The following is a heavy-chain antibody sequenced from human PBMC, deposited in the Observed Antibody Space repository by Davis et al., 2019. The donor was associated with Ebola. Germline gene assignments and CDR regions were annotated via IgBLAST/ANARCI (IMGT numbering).Heavy chain of an antibody. CDR1: GFTFSRNT. Sequence: GESLKISCSASGFTFSRNTMHWVRQAPGRGLEYISAISSNGARTYHADTVKGRFTISRDNSKNTLYLQMSSLRSEDTALYYCTTPGGQDSGYDVFDIWGQGTMVTVSS. D-gene: IGHD5-12*01. J-gene: IGHJ3*02. V-gene: IGHV3-64D*06. CDR2: ISSNGART. CDR3: TTPGGQDSGYDVFDI.